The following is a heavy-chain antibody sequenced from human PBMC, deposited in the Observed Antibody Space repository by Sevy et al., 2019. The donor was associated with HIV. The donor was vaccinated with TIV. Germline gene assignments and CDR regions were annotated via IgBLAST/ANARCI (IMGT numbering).Heavy chain of an antibody. Sequence: GGSLRLSCVASGFTFGTYGMDWVRQAPGKGLEWVAVIWYDGSNKYYGDSVKGRFTISIDNSKNTLYLQMNSLRAEDTAVYYCARGSLYSSGWSESLDYWGRGTLVTVSS. D-gene: IGHD6-19*01. V-gene: IGHV3-33*01. CDR2: IWYDGSNK. CDR1: GFTFGTYG. CDR3: ARGSLYSSGWSESLDY. J-gene: IGHJ4*02.